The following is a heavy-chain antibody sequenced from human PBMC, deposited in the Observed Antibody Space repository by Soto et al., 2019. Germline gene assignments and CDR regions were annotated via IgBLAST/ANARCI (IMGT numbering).Heavy chain of an antibody. D-gene: IGHD5-18*01. Sequence: QVQQLQSGAEVKKPGSSVKVSCKASGGTFSNYAITWVRQAPGQGLEWLGRIIPIFGSTNFAQKFQGRVTLTADESTTTVYMELSSLRSDDTAVYFCAKDGGKDGYFGNWFDPWGQGTLVTVSS. CDR2: IIPIFGST. CDR3: AKDGGKDGYFGNWFDP. J-gene: IGHJ5*02. V-gene: IGHV1-69*15. CDR1: GGTFSNYA.